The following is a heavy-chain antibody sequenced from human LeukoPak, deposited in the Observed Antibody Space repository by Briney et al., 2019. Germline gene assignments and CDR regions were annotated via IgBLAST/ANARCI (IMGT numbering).Heavy chain of an antibody. CDR1: GFTFSSYW. CDR3: ARAAAGDAFDI. J-gene: IGHJ3*02. V-gene: IGHV3-53*01. D-gene: IGHD6-13*01. CDR2: IYSGGST. Sequence: GGSLRLSCAASGFTFSSYWMSWVRQAPGKGLEWVSVIYSGGSTYYADSVKGRFTISRDNSKNTLYLQMNSLRAEDTAVYYCARAAAGDAFDIWGQGTMVTVSS.